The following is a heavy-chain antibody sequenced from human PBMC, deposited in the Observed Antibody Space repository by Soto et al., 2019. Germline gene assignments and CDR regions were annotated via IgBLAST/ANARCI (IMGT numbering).Heavy chain of an antibody. D-gene: IGHD5-12*01. CDR1: GFSVTGNH. CDR2: LYTGGTT. CDR3: ARGLATVGKGFDS. V-gene: IGHV3-53*01. Sequence: PGGSLRLSCAASGFSVTGNHMTWVRQAPGKGLEWVSSLYTGGTTYYADSVQGRFTISRDSSKNTLFLQMDRLRVEDSAVYYCARGLATVGKGFDSWGPGTLVTVSS. J-gene: IGHJ4*02.